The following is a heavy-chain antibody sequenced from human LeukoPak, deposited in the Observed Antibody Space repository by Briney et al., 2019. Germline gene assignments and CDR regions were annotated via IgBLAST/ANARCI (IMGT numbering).Heavy chain of an antibody. D-gene: IGHD2-15*01. V-gene: IGHV3-33*01. J-gene: IGHJ6*02. CDR1: GFTSSSYG. CDR3: ARDYSLYYYGMDV. Sequence: GGSLRLSCAASGFTSSSYGMHWVRQAPGKGLEWVAVIWYDGSNKYYADSVKGRFTISRDNSKNTLYLQMNSLRAEDTAVYYCARDYSLYYYGMDVWGQGTTVTVSS. CDR2: IWYDGSNK.